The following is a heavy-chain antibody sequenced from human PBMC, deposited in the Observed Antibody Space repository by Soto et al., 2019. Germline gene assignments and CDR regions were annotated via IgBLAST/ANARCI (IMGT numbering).Heavy chain of an antibody. D-gene: IGHD5-18*01. J-gene: IGHJ5*02. Sequence: AXESLSRTCNVSNGSLNFYNWSWIRQPPGKELEWIGNIYYRGTTNYNPSLQGRVTMSIDTSKNQFSLMLTSVTAADTAVYYCTRVATAVPSWGRGVLVTVSS. CDR1: NGSLNFYN. CDR3: TRVATAVPS. CDR2: IYYRGTT. V-gene: IGHV4-59*12.